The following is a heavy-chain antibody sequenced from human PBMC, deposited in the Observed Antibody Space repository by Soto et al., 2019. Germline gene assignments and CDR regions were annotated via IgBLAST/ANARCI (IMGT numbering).Heavy chain of an antibody. CDR2: INPNSGGT. Sequence: GASVKVSCKASGYTFTGYYMHWVRQAPGQGLEWMGWINPNSGGTNYAQKFQGWVTMTRDTSISTAYMELSRLRSDDTAVYYCARDSGITGTPYYFDYWGQGTLVTVSS. CDR1: GYTFTGYY. V-gene: IGHV1-2*04. D-gene: IGHD1-7*01. CDR3: ARDSGITGTPYYFDY. J-gene: IGHJ4*02.